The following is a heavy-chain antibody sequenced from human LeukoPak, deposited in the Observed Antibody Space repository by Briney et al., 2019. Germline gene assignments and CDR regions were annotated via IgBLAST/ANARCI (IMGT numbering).Heavy chain of an antibody. CDR2: IYYSGST. J-gene: IGHJ4*02. CDR1: GGSISSSSYY. Sequence: SETLSLTCTVSGGSISSSSYYWGRVRQPPGKGRDWIVSIYYSGSTYYNPSLKSRVTISVDTSKNQFSLKLSSVTAADTAVYYCARGFRFLGDILTGYSFQLDYWGQGTLVTVSS. V-gene: IGHV4-39*07. CDR3: ARGFRFLGDILTGYSFQLDY. D-gene: IGHD3-9*01.